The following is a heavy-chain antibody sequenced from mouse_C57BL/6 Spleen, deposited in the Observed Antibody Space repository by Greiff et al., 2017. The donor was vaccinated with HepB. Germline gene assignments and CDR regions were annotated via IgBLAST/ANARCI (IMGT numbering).Heavy chain of an antibody. V-gene: IGHV1-64*01. J-gene: IGHJ4*01. CDR1: GYTFTSYW. D-gene: IGHD1-1*01. Sequence: QVQLQQPGAELVKPGASVKLSCKASGYTFTSYWMHWVKQRPGQGLEWIGMIHPNSGSTNYNEKFKSKATLTVDKSSSTAYMQLSSLTSEDSAVYYCARDYGSSDAMDYWGQGTSVTVSS. CDR3: ARDYGSSDAMDY. CDR2: IHPNSGST.